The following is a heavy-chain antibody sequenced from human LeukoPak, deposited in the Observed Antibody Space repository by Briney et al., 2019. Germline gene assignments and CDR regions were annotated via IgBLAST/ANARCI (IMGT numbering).Heavy chain of an antibody. J-gene: IGHJ4*02. V-gene: IGHV3-64D*09. D-gene: IGHD1-26*01. CDR1: GFTFSTYA. CDR3: VKAVSGSYYTGTPFDY. Sequence: GGSLRLSCSASGFTFSTYALHWVRQAPGKGLGYVSTISANAGGTYYADSVKGRFIISRDNSENTLYLQMTSLRAEDTAVYYCVKAVSGSYYTGTPFDYWGQGTLVTVSS. CDR2: ISANAGGT.